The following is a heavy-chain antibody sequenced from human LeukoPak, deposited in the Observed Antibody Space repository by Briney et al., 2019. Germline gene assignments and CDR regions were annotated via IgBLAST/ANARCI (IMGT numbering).Heavy chain of an antibody. J-gene: IGHJ3*02. CDR3: ARTLLPAVKGAFDI. CDR1: GFTFSTYN. Sequence: GESLRLSCGASGFTFSTYNMNWVRQAPGKGLEWVSSISSSGNYIYYADSVKGRFTISRDNAKNSLYLQMNSLRAEDTAVYYCARTLLPAVKGAFDIWGQGTMVTVSS. CDR2: ISSSGNYI. V-gene: IGHV3-21*01. D-gene: IGHD3-22*01.